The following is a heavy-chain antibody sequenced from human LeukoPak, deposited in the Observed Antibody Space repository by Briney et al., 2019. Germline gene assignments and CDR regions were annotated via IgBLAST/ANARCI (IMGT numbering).Heavy chain of an antibody. V-gene: IGHV3-21*01. D-gene: IGHD5-18*01. CDR2: ISSSSSYI. J-gene: IGHJ4*02. CDR1: GFTFSSYS. Sequence: GGSLRLSCAASGFTFSSYSMNWVRQAPGKGLEGVSSISSSSSYIYYADSVKGRFTISRDNAKNSLYLQMNGLRAEDTAVYYCARGEYSYGHPYFDYWGQGTLVTVSS. CDR3: ARGEYSYGHPYFDY.